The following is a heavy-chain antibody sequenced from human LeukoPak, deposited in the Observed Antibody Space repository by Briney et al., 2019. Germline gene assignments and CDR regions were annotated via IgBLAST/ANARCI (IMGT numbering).Heavy chain of an antibody. J-gene: IGHJ3*01. CDR1: GFIFSNYA. CDR2: IWHEGATK. Sequence: HPGGSLRLSCKTSGFIFSNYAMHWVRQAPGKGLDWVAMIWHEGATKFYADSVKGRFTISRDNSKDTLYLQMDSLRAEDTAVFYCARELLGEGPDAFDVWGQGTIVTVSS. CDR3: ARELLGEGPDAFDV. V-gene: IGHV3-33*01. D-gene: IGHD3-16*01.